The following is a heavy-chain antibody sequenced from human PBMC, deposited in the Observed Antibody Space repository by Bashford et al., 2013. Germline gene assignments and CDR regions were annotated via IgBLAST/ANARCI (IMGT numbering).Heavy chain of an antibody. CDR1: GYTFTSYG. D-gene: IGHD2-2*02. J-gene: IGHJ6*02. CDR3: ATGYCSSTSCYMDYYGMDV. CDR2: ISAYNGNT. V-gene: IGHV1-18*01. Sequence: ASVKVSCKASGYTFTSYGISWVRQAPGQGLEWMGWISAYNGNTNYAQKLQGRVTMTTDTSTSTAYMELRSLRSDDTAVYYCATGYCSSTSCYMDYYGMDVVGPRDHGHRLL.